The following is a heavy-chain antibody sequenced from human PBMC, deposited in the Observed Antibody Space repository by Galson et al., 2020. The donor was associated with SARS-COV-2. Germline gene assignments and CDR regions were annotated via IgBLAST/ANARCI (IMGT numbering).Heavy chain of an antibody. Sequence: SQTLSLTCAISGDSVSSNSAAWNWIRQSPSRGLEWLGRTYYRSKWYNHYTVSVKGRIAINPDTSKNQFSLQLNSVTPEDTAVYYCARRDGAVAGEYYFDYWGQGTLVTVSS. CDR1: GDSVSSNSAA. CDR3: ARRDGAVAGEYYFDY. D-gene: IGHD6-19*01. V-gene: IGHV6-1*01. J-gene: IGHJ4*02. CDR2: TYYRSKWYN.